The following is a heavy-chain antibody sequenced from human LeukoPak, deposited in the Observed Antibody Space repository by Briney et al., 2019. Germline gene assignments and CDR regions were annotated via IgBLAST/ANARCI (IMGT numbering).Heavy chain of an antibody. CDR1: GFTVSSNY. Sequence: GGSLRLSCAASGFTVSSNYMSWVRQAPGKGLEWVSVIYSGGSTYYADSVKGRFTISRDNSRNTVYLQMNSLRGEDTAVYYCAKEPVDWGQGTLVTVSS. CDR2: IYSGGST. J-gene: IGHJ4*02. V-gene: IGHV3-53*01. CDR3: AKEPVD.